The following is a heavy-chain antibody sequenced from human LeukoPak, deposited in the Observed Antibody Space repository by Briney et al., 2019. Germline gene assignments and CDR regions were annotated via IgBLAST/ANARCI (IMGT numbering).Heavy chain of an antibody. J-gene: IGHJ4*02. CDR1: GFTFTNFW. CDR2: IKQDGSEK. D-gene: IGHD6-19*01. V-gene: IGHV3-7*03. CDR3: AKDGPGGWYFDS. Sequence: GGSVRLSCAASGFTFTNFWMCWVRQAPGKGLEWVANIKQDGSEKHYVDSVNGRFTISRDNAKDSLYLQMNSLRAEDTSVYYCAKDGPGGWYFDSWGQGTPVTVSS.